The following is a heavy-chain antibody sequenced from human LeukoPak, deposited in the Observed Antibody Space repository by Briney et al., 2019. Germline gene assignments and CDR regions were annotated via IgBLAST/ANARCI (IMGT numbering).Heavy chain of an antibody. Sequence: GGSLRLSCAASGFIFSDCYMSWIRQAPGKGLEWVSYISSGGSITHYADSVKGRFTISRDNAKNSLYLQMSSLRAEDTAVYYCARDTRHYYESSGYIRIEGSQDFDYWGQGTLVTVSS. J-gene: IGHJ4*02. CDR1: GFIFSDCY. V-gene: IGHV3-11*04. CDR2: ISSGGSIT. CDR3: ARDTRHYYESSGYIRIEGSQDFDY. D-gene: IGHD3-22*01.